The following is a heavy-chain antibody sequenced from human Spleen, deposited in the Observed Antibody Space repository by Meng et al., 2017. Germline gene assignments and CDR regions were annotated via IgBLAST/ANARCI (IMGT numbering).Heavy chain of an antibody. CDR2: ITPCNGNT. J-gene: IGHJ5*02. CDR1: GYTFTSSA. Sequence: QGKTVQSGAEGKTPGASGQVSCKTFGYTFTSSALHGVRQAPGQSLEWMGWITPCNGNTKYSQKFQGRVTFTRDTSASTAYMELSTLRPEDTAVYYCARDFTSGSSGDPWGQGTLVTVSS. V-gene: IGHV1-3*01. CDR3: ARDFTSGSSGDP. D-gene: IGHD6-19*01.